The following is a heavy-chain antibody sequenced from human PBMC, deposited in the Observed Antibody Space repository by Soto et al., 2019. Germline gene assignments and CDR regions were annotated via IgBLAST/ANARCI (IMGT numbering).Heavy chain of an antibody. Sequence: VGPLILSCAASGFTFCSYWMSWVRQAPGTGLECVATINQDGSEKDYVDSVKGRFTTSRDNAKNLLFLQMNSLRAEDTAVYYCARPYCSSTRCSRDYYYGRDVWGQGTTVTV. D-gene: IGHD2-2*01. CDR2: INQDGSEK. CDR1: GFTFCSYW. V-gene: IGHV3-7*01. CDR3: ARPYCSSTRCSRDYYYGRDV. J-gene: IGHJ6*02.